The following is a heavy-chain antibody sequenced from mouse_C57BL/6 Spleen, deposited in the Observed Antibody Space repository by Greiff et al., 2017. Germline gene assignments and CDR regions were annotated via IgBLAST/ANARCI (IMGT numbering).Heavy chain of an antibody. CDR2: IDPSDSYT. J-gene: IGHJ2*01. Sequence: QVQLQQPGAELVRPGTSVKLSCKASGYTFTSYWMHWVKQRPGQGLEWIGVIDPSDSYTNYNQKFKGKATLTVDTSSSTAYMQLSSLTSEDSAFYYCARKDYGNPYDCDYWGQGTTLTVSS. D-gene: IGHD2-1*01. V-gene: IGHV1-59*01. CDR1: GYTFTSYW. CDR3: ARKDYGNPYDCDY.